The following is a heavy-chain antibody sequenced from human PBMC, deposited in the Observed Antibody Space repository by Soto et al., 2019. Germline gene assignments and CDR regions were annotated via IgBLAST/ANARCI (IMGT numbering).Heavy chain of an antibody. CDR1: GGTFSSYA. Sequence: QVQLVQSGAEAKKPGASVKVSCKTSGGTFSSYAISWVRQAPGQGLEWMGGIVPLFRTTTYAQKFQGRVTITADTSTYTGYMELSGLRSGDTAVYYCARGGYSSTWSNLLDRSGLDVWGQGTTVTVS. CDR2: IVPLFRTT. J-gene: IGHJ6*02. D-gene: IGHD6-13*01. CDR3: ARGGYSSTWSNLLDRSGLDV. V-gene: IGHV1-69*06.